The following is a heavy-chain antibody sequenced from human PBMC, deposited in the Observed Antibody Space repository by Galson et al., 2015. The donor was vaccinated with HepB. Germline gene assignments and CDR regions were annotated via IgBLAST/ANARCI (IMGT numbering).Heavy chain of an antibody. CDR1: GGSISIYY. J-gene: IGHJ4*02. CDR3: ARVPLDYGGDPDY. CDR2: IYHSGST. Sequence: ETLSLTCTVSGGSISIYYWSWIRQPPGKHLEWIGYIYHSGSTNYNPSLRSRVTISVDTSKNQFSLKLSSVTAADTAVYYCARVPLDYGGDPDYWGQGTLVTVSS. V-gene: IGHV4-59*08. D-gene: IGHD4-23*01.